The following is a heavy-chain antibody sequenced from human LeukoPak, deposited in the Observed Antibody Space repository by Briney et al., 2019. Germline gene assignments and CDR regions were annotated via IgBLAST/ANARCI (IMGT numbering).Heavy chain of an antibody. Sequence: GGSLRLSCAASGFTFSSYAMSWVRQAPGKGLEWVSAISGSGGSTYYADSVKGRFTISRDNSKNTLYLQMNSLRAEDTAVYYCAKPSSSTSFHYYYYYMDVWGKGTTVTVSS. J-gene: IGHJ6*03. CDR3: AKPSSSTSFHYYYYYMDV. CDR2: ISGSGGST. D-gene: IGHD2-2*01. CDR1: GFTFSSYA. V-gene: IGHV3-23*01.